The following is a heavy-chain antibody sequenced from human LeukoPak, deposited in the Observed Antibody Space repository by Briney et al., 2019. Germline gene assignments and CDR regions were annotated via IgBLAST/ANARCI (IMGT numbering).Heavy chain of an antibody. CDR2: VSFDGSNK. D-gene: IGHD2-21*02. J-gene: IGHJ5*02. V-gene: IGHV3-30*18. CDR1: GFTFSNAW. CDR3: AKEVVTYNWFDP. Sequence: GGSLRLSCAASGFTFSNAWMSWVRQAPGKGLEWVTVVSFDGSNKYYADSVKGRFTISRDNPKNTMYLQMNSLRAEDTAVYYCAKEVVTYNWFDPWGQGTLVTVSS.